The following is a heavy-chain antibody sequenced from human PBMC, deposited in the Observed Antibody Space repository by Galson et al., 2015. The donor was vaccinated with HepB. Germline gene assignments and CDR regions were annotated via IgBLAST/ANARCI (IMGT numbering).Heavy chain of an antibody. V-gene: IGHV3-7*03. CDR2: IKEDGSEE. CDR3: ARILWYGESWDFDS. CDR1: GFTFTSYW. D-gene: IGHD3-10*01. Sequence: SLRLSCAASGFTFTSYWMSWVRQAPGKGLEWVANIKEDGSEEYYVDSVKGRFTISRDNAKNSLYLQMNSLSAEDTAVHYCARILWYGESWDFDSWGQGTLVTVSS. J-gene: IGHJ4*02.